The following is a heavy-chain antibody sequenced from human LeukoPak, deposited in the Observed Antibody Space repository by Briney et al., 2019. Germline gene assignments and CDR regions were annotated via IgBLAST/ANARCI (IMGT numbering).Heavy chain of an antibody. CDR1: GYSFTNYW. CDR2: IYPSDSDT. D-gene: IGHD3-10*01. V-gene: IGHV5-51*01. CDR3: ARRVGGSGSYSAFDI. J-gene: IGHJ3*02. Sequence: GESLKISCKGSGYSFTNYWIGWVRQMPGKGLEWMGIIYPSDSDTRYRPSFQGQVTISVDKSISTAYLQWSSLKASDTAMYYCARRVGGSGSYSAFDIWGQGTIVTVSS.